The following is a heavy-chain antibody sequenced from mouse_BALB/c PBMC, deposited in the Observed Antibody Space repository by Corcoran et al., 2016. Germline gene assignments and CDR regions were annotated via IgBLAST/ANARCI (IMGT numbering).Heavy chain of an antibody. CDR2: INPYNDGT. J-gene: IGHJ1*01. CDR3: ARSAGIHYYGYWYFDV. V-gene: IGHV1S136*01. Sequence: EVQLQQSGPELVKPGASVKMSCKASGYTFTSYVMHWVKQNPGQGLEWIGYINPYNDGTKYNEKFKGKATLTSDKSSSTAYMELSSLTSEDSAVYYCARSAGIHYYGYWYFDVWGAGTTVTVSS. D-gene: IGHD1-2*01. CDR1: GYTFTSYV.